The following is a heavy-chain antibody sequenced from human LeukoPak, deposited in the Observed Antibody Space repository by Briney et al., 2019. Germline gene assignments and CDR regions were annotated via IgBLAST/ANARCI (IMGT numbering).Heavy chain of an antibody. CDR2: INPSGGST. Sequence: ASVKVSCKASGYTFTSYYMHWVRQAPGQGLEWMGIINPSGGSTSYAQKFQGRVTMPRDTSTSTVYMELSSLRSEDTAVYYCARYSPAPLDAFEIWGQGTMVSVSS. D-gene: IGHD6-13*01. V-gene: IGHV1-46*01. CDR1: GYTFTSYY. CDR3: ARYSPAPLDAFEI. J-gene: IGHJ3*02.